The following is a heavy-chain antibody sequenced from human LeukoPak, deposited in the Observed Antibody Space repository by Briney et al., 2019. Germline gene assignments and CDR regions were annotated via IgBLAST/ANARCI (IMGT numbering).Heavy chain of an antibody. V-gene: IGHV3-11*04. CDR1: GFTFSDYY. Sequence: GGSLRLSCAASGFTFSDYYMSWIRQAPGKGLEWVAYISSGGNTVDSADSVTGRFTISRDNANNSLFLQMNSLRAEDTAVYYCVRDGTFYGDYAPYIYYYMDVWGKGTTVTVSS. D-gene: IGHD4-17*01. CDR3: VRDGTFYGDYAPYIYYYMDV. J-gene: IGHJ6*03. CDR2: ISSGGNTV.